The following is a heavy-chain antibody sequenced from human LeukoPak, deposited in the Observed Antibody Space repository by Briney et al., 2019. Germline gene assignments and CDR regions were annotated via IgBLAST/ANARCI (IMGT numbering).Heavy chain of an antibody. J-gene: IGHJ4*02. Sequence: PSETLSLTCTVSGGSISSYYWSWIRQPPGKGLEWIGYIYYSGSSNYNPSLKSRVTISVDTSKNQFSLKLSSVTAADTAVYYCARGYYDSSGYPYYFDYWGQGTLVTVSS. CDR2: IYYSGSS. V-gene: IGHV4-59*01. D-gene: IGHD3-22*01. CDR3: ARGYYDSSGYPYYFDY. CDR1: GGSISSYY.